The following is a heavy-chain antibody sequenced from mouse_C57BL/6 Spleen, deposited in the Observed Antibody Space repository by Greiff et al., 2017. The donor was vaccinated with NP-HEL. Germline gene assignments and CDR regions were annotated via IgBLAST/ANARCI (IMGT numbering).Heavy chain of an antibody. CDR2: INPYNGDT. V-gene: IGHV1-20*01. Sequence: EVQLQQSGPELVKPGDSVKISCKASGYSFTGYFMNWVMQSHGKSLEWIGRINPYNGDTFYNQKFKGKATLTVDKSSSTAHMELRSLTSEDSAVYYCARSFITTVVDAMDYWGQGTSVTVSS. D-gene: IGHD1-1*01. CDR3: ARSFITTVVDAMDY. J-gene: IGHJ4*01. CDR1: GYSFTGYF.